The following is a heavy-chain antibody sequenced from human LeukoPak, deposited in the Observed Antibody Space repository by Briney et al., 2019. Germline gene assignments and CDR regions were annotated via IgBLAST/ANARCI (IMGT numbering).Heavy chain of an antibody. CDR2: ISYDGSNK. V-gene: IGHV3-30-3*01. CDR3: ARVRSSYYYESSGYYHYDAFDI. CDR1: GFTFSSYA. D-gene: IGHD3-22*01. J-gene: IGHJ3*02. Sequence: GGSLRLSCAASGFTFSSYAMHWVRQAPGKGLEWVAVISYDGSNKYYADSVKGRFTISRDNSKNTLYLQMNSLRAEDTAVYYCARVRSSYYYESSGYYHYDAFDIWGQGTMVTVSS.